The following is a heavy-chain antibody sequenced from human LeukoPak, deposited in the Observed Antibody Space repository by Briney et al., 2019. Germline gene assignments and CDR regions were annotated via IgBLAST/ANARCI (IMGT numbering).Heavy chain of an antibody. D-gene: IGHD3/OR15-3a*01. J-gene: IGHJ5*02. V-gene: IGHV1-46*01. Sequence: ASVKVSCKASGYTFITYDINWVRQASGQGLEWMGIINPSGGSTSYAQKFQGRVTMTRDMSTSTVYMELSSLRSDDTAVYYCARGTGSSWFDPWGQGTLVTVSS. CDR3: ARGTGSSWFDP. CDR1: GYTFITYD. CDR2: INPSGGST.